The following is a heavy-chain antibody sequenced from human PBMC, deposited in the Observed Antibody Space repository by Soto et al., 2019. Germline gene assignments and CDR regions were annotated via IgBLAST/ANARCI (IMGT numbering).Heavy chain of an antibody. CDR2: INQDGSES. V-gene: IGHV3-7*01. J-gene: IGHJ4*02. CDR1: GLTFSNYW. Sequence: EVQLVESRGGLVQPGGSLRLSCVVSGLTFSNYWMSWVRQAPGKGLEWVANINQDGSESYYVDSVKGRFTISRDNAKNSLYLQMTSLRAEGTAVYYCARPARECSSPGCANWGQGTLVTVSS. D-gene: IGHD2-2*01. CDR3: ARPARECSSPGCAN.